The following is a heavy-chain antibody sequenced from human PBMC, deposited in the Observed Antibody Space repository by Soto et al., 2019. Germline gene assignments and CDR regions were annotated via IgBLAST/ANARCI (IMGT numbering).Heavy chain of an antibody. V-gene: IGHV1-18*04. CDR2: SNAFDDDT. D-gene: IGHD2-8*01. J-gene: IGHJ3*02. CDR1: AYTFTSYH. CDR3: ARNLYGRAFDI. Sequence: QAQLEQSGPEVKRPGASLKVSCKASAYTFTSYHISWVRQAPGQGLEWIGWSNAFDDDTNYSQKFQDRVTMTAHRSTDTAYLDLRSLASDDTAIYYCARNLYGRAFDIWGQGTMVTVSS.